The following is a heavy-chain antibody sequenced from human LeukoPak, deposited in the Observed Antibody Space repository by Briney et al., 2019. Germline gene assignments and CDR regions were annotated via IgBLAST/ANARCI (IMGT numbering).Heavy chain of an antibody. Sequence: AGGSLRLSCAASGFTFSSYAMSWVRQAPGKGLEWVSAISGSGGSTYYADSVKGRFTISRDNSKNTLYLQMNSLRAEDTAVYYCAKDHGFYGDYDHSDYWGQGTLVTVSS. V-gene: IGHV3-23*01. CDR3: AKDHGFYGDYDHSDY. CDR2: ISGSGGST. D-gene: IGHD4-17*01. CDR1: GFTFSSYA. J-gene: IGHJ4*02.